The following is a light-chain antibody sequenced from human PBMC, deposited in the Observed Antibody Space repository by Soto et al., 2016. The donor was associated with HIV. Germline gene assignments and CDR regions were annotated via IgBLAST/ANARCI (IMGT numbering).Light chain of an antibody. CDR1: QSISNW. CDR2: EAS. CDR3: QQYNSYT. V-gene: IGKV1-5*03. J-gene: IGKJ2*01. Sequence: DIQMTQSPSTLSASVGDRVTITCRASQSISNWLAWYQQKPGKAPKLLICEASSLESGVPSRFSGSGSGTEFTLTISSLQPDDFATYYCQQYNSYTFGRGDQAGDQT.